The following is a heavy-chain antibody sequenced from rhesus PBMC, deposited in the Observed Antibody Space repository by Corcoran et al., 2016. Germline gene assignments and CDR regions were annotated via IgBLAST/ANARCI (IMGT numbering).Heavy chain of an antibody. J-gene: IGHJ4*01. CDR1: GGSIRGYYY. CDR3: ATLGGSSVWYGSHDY. D-gene: IGHD6-31*01. V-gene: IGHV4S14*01. CDR2: IYGRGGTN. Sequence: QVQLQESGPGLVKPSETLSLTCAASGGSIRGYYYWSWLRQPPGKGLAWIGSIYGRGGTNYLNPSLKSRVTRSVDTSKNQFSLKLSAVTAADTAVYYCATLGGSSVWYGSHDYWGQVVLVTVSS.